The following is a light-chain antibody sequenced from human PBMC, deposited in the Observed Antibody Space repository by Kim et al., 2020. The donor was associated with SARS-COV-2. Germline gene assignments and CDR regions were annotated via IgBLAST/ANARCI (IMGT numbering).Light chain of an antibody. V-gene: IGKV1-5*03. CDR1: QSISTW. J-gene: IGKJ2*01. Sequence: DIQMTQSPSTLSASVGDRVTITCRTSQSISTWLAWYQQKPGKAPNLLIYKASSLDSGVPSRFSGSGSGTEFSLTISSLQPDDFATYYCQQYNSYPYTFGQGTKLEI. CDR2: KAS. CDR3: QQYNSYPYT.